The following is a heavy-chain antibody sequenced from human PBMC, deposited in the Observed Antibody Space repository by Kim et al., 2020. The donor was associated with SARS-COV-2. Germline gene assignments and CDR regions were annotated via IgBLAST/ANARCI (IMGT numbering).Heavy chain of an antibody. CDR2: IYHSGST. CDR3: ARVETTRTNDAFDI. CDR1: GGSISSSNW. J-gene: IGHJ3*02. D-gene: IGHD2-15*01. V-gene: IGHV4-4*02. Sequence: SETLSLTCAVSGGSISSSNWWSWVRQPPGKGLEWIGEIYHSGSTNYNPSLKSRVTISVDKSKNQFSLKLSSVTAADTAVYYCARVETTRTNDAFDIWGQGTMVTVSS.